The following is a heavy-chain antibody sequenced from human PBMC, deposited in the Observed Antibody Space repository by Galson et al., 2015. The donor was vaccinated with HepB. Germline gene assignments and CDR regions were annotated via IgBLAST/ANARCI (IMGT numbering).Heavy chain of an antibody. CDR2: ISGSGGST. CDR3: AKDEVRGVITPPDY. D-gene: IGHD3-10*01. V-gene: IGHV3-23*01. Sequence: SLRLSCAASGFTFSSYAMSWVRQAQGKGLEWVSAISGSGGSTYYADSVKGRFTISRDNSKNKLYLQMNSLRAEDTAVYYCAKDEVRGVITPPDYWGQGTLVTVSS. CDR1: GFTFSSYA. J-gene: IGHJ4*02.